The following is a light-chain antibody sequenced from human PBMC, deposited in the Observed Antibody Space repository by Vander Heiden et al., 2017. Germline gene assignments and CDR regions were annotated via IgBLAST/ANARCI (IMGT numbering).Light chain of an antibody. CDR1: SSDVGGSNY. Sequence: QSALTQPRSVSGSPGQSVTISSTGTSSDVGGSNYFSWYQQHPGKAPKFIIYDVNKRPAGVPDRFAASTSGTAAPLTIAGLQTEDEADYYCAYAGTDNLIFGGGTRLTVL. CDR2: DVN. V-gene: IGLV2-11*01. J-gene: IGLJ2*01. CDR3: CAYAGTDNLI.